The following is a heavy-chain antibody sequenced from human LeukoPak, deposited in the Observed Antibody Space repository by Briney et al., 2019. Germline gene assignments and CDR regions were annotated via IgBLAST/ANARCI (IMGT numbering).Heavy chain of an antibody. CDR1: GYTFTSCG. V-gene: IGHV1-18*01. D-gene: IGHD3-10*01. CDR3: ARDEFMWFGGYYFDY. CDR2: ISAYNGNT. J-gene: IGHJ4*02. Sequence: GASVKVSCKASGYTFTSCGISWVRQAPGQGLEWMGWISAYNGNTNYAQKLQGRVTMTTDTSTSTAYMELRSLRSDDTAVYYCARDEFMWFGGYYFDYWGQGTLVTVSS.